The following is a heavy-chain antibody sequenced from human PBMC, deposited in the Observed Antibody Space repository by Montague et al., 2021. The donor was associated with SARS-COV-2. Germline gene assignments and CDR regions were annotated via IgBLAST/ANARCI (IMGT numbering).Heavy chain of an antibody. CDR1: GGSFSDYK. CDR2: ISYSGSA. J-gene: IGHJ4*02. CDR3: TRGAPGY. Sequence: SETLSLTCAVYGGSFSDYKWTWIRQSPGKGLEWLGQISYSGSANYKPSLKSRVTISVDTAKNQFSPKLTSVNGADTAVYYCTRGAPGYWGQGALVTVSS. V-gene: IGHV4-34*01.